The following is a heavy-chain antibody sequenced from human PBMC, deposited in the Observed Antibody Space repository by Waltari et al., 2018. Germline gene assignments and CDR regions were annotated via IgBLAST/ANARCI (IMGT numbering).Heavy chain of an antibody. V-gene: IGHV4-34*01. CDR2: INNSGST. CDR3: ARGLGTIFGVARGWFDP. Sequence: HVQLQQWGAGLLKPSETLSLTCAVYGGSFSGYSWSWFRQPPGKGLEWIGEINNSGSTNYNPALKSRVTISVDTSKNQFSLKLSSVTAADTAVYYCARGLGTIFGVARGWFDPWGQGTLVTVSS. J-gene: IGHJ5*02. CDR1: GGSFSGYS. D-gene: IGHD3-3*01.